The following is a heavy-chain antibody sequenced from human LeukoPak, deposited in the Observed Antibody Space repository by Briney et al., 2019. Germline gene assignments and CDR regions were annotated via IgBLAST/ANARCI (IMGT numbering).Heavy chain of an antibody. J-gene: IGHJ4*02. Sequence: SETLSLTCTVSGGSISSYYWTWIRQPAGKGLEWIGRIYTSGSTNYNPSLKSRVTMSVDTSKNQFSLKLSSVTAADTAVYYCARRRNYLSHFDYWGQGTLVIVSS. D-gene: IGHD1-7*01. V-gene: IGHV4-4*07. CDR2: IYTSGST. CDR1: GGSISSYY. CDR3: ARRRNYLSHFDY.